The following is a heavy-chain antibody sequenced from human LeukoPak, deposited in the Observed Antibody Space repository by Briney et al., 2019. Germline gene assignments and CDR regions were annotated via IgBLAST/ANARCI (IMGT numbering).Heavy chain of an antibody. D-gene: IGHD3-9*01. CDR1: GFTFSSYE. CDR3: ARMKSGYHDY. J-gene: IGHJ4*02. Sequence: PGGSLRLSCAASGFTFSSYEMYWVRQAPGKGLEWVSYISSSGSTIYYADSVKGRFTISRDNAKNSLYLQMNSLRAEDTAVYYCARMKSGYHDYWGQGTLVTVSS. V-gene: IGHV3-48*03. CDR2: ISSSGSTI.